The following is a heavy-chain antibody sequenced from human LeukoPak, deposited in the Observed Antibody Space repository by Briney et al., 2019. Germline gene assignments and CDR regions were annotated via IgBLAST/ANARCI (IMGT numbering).Heavy chain of an antibody. CDR1: GGSISSDIYY. CDR3: ARHQRGHSDAFDI. Sequence: SETLSLTCTVSGGSISSDIYYWSWIRQPAGNTLEWIGRIYTRGSTNYNPSLKSRVTISVDTSKNQFSLKLSSLTAADTAVYYCARHQRGHSDAFDIWGQGTMVNVSS. D-gene: IGHD4-23*01. J-gene: IGHJ3*02. V-gene: IGHV4-61*02. CDR2: IYTRGST.